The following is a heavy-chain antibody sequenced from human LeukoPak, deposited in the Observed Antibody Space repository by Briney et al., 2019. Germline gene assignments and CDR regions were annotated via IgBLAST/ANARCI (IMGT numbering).Heavy chain of an antibody. J-gene: IGHJ3*02. Sequence: RPGGSLRLSCAASGFTFDDYGMSWVRQAPGKGLEWVSGINWNGGSTVYADSVKGRFTISRDNAKNSLYLQMNSLRAEDPAVSYYAREGGGVAYYYDIPDAFDIWGQGTMVTVSS. CDR1: GFTFDDYG. V-gene: IGHV3-20*04. CDR2: INWNGGST. CDR3: AREGGGVAYYYDIPDAFDI. D-gene: IGHD3-22*01.